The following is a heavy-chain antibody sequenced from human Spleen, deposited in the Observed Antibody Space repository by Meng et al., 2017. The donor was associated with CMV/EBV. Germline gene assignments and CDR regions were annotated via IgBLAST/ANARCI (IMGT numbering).Heavy chain of an antibody. CDR3: ARGLLWFGESSYYYYGMDV. J-gene: IGHJ6*02. D-gene: IGHD3-10*01. CDR2: IYTSGST. V-gene: IGHV4-4*07. CDR1: GGSISSYY. Sequence: QGQLQESGPVLVKPSEPLSLTCTVSGGSISSYYWSWIRQPAGKGLEWIGRIYTSGSTNYNPSLKSRVTMSVDTSKNQFSLKLSSVTAADTAVYYCARGLLWFGESSYYYYGMDVWGQGTMVTVSS.